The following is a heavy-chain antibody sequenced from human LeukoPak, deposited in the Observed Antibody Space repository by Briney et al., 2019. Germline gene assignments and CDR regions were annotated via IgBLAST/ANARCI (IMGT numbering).Heavy chain of an antibody. D-gene: IGHD2-8*01. V-gene: IGHV1-2*02. CDR3: ARALTHIVLMVYAIEN. J-gene: IGHJ4*02. CDR2: INPHSGGT. Sequence: ASVKVSCKASGYTFTDYYMHWVRQAPGQGLEWMGWINPHSGGTNYAQKFQGRVTMTRDTSISTAYMELIRLRSDDTAVYYCARALTHIVLMVYAIENWGQGTLVTVSS. CDR1: GYTFTDYY.